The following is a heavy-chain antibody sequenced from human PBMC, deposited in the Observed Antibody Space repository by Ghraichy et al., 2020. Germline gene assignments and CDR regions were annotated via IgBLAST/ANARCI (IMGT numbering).Heavy chain of an antibody. CDR1: GFTFSSYW. Sequence: GGSLRLSCAASGFTFSSYWMHWVRQAPGKGLVWVSRINSDGSSTSYADSVKGRFTISRDNAKNTLYLQMNSLRAEDTAVYYCAMDLSHYDSSGLMCYWGQGTLVTVSS. CDR3: AMDLSHYDSSGLMCY. CDR2: INSDGSST. V-gene: IGHV3-74*01. D-gene: IGHD3-22*01. J-gene: IGHJ4*02.